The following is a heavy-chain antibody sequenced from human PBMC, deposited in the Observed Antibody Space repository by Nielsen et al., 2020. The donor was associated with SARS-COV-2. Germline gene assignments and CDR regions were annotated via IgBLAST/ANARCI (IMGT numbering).Heavy chain of an antibody. J-gene: IGHJ6*02. CDR1: GFTFSSFG. CDR3: ARGWLAAPYYYGMDL. V-gene: IGHV3-33*01. D-gene: IGHD6-19*01. CDR2: IWFDGSKT. Sequence: GESLKISCAASGFTFSSFGLHWVRQAPGKGLEWVAVIWFDGSKTYYADSVKGRFTISRDNAKSSLYLQMNSLRAEDTALYYCARGWLAAPYYYGMDLWGQGNTVTVSS.